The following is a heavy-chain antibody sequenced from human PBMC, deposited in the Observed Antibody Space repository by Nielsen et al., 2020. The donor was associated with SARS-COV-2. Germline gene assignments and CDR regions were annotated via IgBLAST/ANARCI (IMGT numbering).Heavy chain of an antibody. D-gene: IGHD3-16*01. CDR1: GFTFSSYA. J-gene: IGHJ4*02. Sequence: GGSLRLSCAASGFTFSSYAMHWVRQAPGKGLEWVAVISYDGSNKYYADSVKGRFTICRDNSKNTLYLQMSRLRAEDTAVYYCARDLGGSFDYWGQGTLVTVSS. CDR2: ISYDGSNK. CDR3: ARDLGGSFDY. V-gene: IGHV3-30*04.